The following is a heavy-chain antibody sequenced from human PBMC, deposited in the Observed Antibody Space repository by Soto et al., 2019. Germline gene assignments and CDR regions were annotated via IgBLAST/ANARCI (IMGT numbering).Heavy chain of an antibody. Sequence: QVQLVESGGGVVQPGRSLRLSCAASGFTFSSYGMHWVRQAPGKGLEWVAVIWYDGSNKYYADSVKGRFTISRDNSKNTLYLQMNSLRAEDTAVYYCAREGLVRCCAFDIWGQGTMVTVSS. CDR2: IWYDGSNK. D-gene: IGHD6-19*01. CDR3: AREGLVRCCAFDI. V-gene: IGHV3-33*01. J-gene: IGHJ3*02. CDR1: GFTFSSYG.